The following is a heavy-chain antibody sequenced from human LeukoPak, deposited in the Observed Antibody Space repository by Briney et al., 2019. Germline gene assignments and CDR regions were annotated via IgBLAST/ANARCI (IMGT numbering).Heavy chain of an antibody. J-gene: IGHJ4*02. CDR1: GFTFSSYG. D-gene: IGHD3-10*01. V-gene: IGHV3-23*01. CDR3: AGTFSGRITARDY. CDR2: ISGSGGST. Sequence: GGSLRLSCAASGFTFSSYGMHWVREAPGKGLEWVSAISGSGGSTYYADSVKGRFTISRDNAKNSLYLKMNSLRAEDTAVYYCAGTFSGRITARDYWGQGTLVTVPS.